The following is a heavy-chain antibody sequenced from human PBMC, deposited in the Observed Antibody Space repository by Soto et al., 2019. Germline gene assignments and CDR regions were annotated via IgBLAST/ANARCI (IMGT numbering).Heavy chain of an antibody. Sequence: GGSLRLSCAASGFTVSSNYMSWVRQAPGKGLEWVSVIYSGGSTYYADSVKGRFTISRDNSKNTLYLQMNSLRAEDTAVYYCARGTRGVVTAPPPFDYWGQGTLVTVSS. V-gene: IGHV3-53*01. CDR2: IYSGGST. CDR3: ARGTRGVVTAPPPFDY. J-gene: IGHJ4*02. D-gene: IGHD2-21*02. CDR1: GFTVSSNY.